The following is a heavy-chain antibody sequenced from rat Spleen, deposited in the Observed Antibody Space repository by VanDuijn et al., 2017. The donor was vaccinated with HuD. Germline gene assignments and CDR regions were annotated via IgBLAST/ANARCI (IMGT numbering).Heavy chain of an antibody. J-gene: IGHJ2*01. CDR2: ISTGGGNT. V-gene: IGHV5S13*01. CDR1: GFTFSNYD. D-gene: IGHD4-3*01. CDR3: AVSGYGY. Sequence: EVQLVEADGGLVQPGRSLKLSCAASGFTFSNYDMAWVRQAPTKGLEWVASISTGGGNTYYRDSVKGRFTISRDNAENTVYLQMNSLRSEDTATYYCAVSGYGYWGQGVMVTVSS.